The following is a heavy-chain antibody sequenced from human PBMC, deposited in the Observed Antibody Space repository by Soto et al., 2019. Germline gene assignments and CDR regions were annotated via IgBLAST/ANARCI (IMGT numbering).Heavy chain of an antibody. J-gene: IGHJ4*02. Sequence: QVQLQESGPGLVKPSETLSLTCAISGDSIISYYWNWIRQPPGKGLEWLGNIHNSGNPNYSPSLKSRVTISLATSKNQFSLKLRSVSAADTAVYYCVRDRGGYWGQGTLVTVSS. CDR3: VRDRGGY. CDR2: IHNSGNP. V-gene: IGHV4-59*01. D-gene: IGHD3-16*01. CDR1: GDSIISYY.